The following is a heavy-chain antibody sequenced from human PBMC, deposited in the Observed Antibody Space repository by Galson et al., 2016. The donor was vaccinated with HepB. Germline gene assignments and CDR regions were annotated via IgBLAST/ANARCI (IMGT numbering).Heavy chain of an antibody. Sequence: SLRLSCAASGFSFYSFAMGWVRQAPGKGLEWVSGISDSGGKKWDADSVKGRFIISRDNSKNTLYLQLNRLRAEDTAVYYCAKVPLGERKVTFGAVRRKKGITFFDHWGQGTLVTVSS. D-gene: IGHD3-10*01. J-gene: IGHJ4*02. CDR1: GFSFYSFA. CDR3: AKVPLGERKVTFGAVRRKKGITFFDH. V-gene: IGHV3-23*01. CDR2: ISDSGGKK.